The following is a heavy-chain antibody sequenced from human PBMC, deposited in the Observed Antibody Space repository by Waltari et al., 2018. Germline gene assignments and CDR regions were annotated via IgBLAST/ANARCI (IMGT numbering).Heavy chain of an antibody. V-gene: IGHV4-39*01. J-gene: IGHJ4*02. CDR2: IESSGSK. D-gene: IGHD6-19*01. CDR3: AGKSNQWLAVNN. CDR1: GGSITSSNYY. Sequence: QLQLQESGPGLVKASETLSLTCTVSGGSITSSNYYWAWTRQPPGKGLAWIGSIESSGSKNNKCPLQSPVPFPPKPAKTKFSRKIPPVTAAEPAIYYVAGKSNQWLAVNNGGQGLLVTVFS.